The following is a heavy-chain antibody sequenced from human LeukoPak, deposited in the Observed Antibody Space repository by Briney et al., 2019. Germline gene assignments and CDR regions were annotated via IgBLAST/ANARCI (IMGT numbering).Heavy chain of an antibody. V-gene: IGHV3-15*01. CDR3: TTGVGSN. J-gene: IGHJ4*02. CDR2: IKPKTEGGTT. Sequence: GGSLRLSRAASGFTFSNAWMTWVRQAPGKGLEWVGRIKPKTEGGTTDYTAPVKGRFTISRDDAENTLYLQMNSLKTEDTAVYYCTTGVGSNWGQGTLVTVSS. D-gene: IGHD6-13*01. CDR1: GFTFSNAW.